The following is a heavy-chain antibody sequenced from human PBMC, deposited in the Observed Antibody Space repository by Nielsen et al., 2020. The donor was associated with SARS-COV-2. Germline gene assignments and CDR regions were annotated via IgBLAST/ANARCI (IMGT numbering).Heavy chain of an antibody. V-gene: IGHV4-34*01. Sequence: SQTLSLTCAVYGGSFSGYYWSWIRQPPGKGLEWIGEINHSGSTNYNPSLKSRVTISVDTSKNQFSLKLSSVTAADTAVYYCARGLAARPFDYWGQGTLVTVSS. CDR1: GGSFSGYY. CDR2: INHSGST. J-gene: IGHJ4*02. CDR3: ARGLAARPFDY. D-gene: IGHD6-6*01.